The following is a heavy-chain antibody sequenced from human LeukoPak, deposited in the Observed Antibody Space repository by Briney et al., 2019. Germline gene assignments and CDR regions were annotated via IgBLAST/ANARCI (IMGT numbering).Heavy chain of an antibody. CDR3: AKDAIGSYYSSYFDY. J-gene: IGHJ4*02. D-gene: IGHD1-26*01. CDR2: IYSGDST. CDR1: GGSFSGYY. V-gene: IGHV3-66*01. Sequence: ETLSLTCAVYGGSFSGYYWSWVRQAPGKGLEWVSVIYSGDSTYYADSVKGRFTISRDISKNTLYLQMNSLRDEDTAVYYCAKDAIGSYYSSYFDYWGQGTLVIVSS.